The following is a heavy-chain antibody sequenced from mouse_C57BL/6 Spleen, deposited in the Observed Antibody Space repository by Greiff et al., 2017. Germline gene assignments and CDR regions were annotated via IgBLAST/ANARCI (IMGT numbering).Heavy chain of an antibody. CDR3: AREEDGYFAY. V-gene: IGHV1-66*01. CDR1: GYSFTSYY. D-gene: IGHD2-3*01. CDR2: IYPGSGNT. J-gene: IGHJ3*01. Sequence: VQLVESGPELVKPGASVKISCKASGYSFTSYYIHWVKQRPGQGLEWIGWIYPGSGNTKYNEKFKGKATLTADTSSSTAYMQLSSLTSEDSAVYYCAREEDGYFAYWGQGTLVTVSA.